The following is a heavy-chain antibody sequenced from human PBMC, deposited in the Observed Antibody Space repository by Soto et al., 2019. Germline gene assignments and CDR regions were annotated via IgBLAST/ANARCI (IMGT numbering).Heavy chain of an antibody. Sequence: QVQLVQSGAEVKKPGASVKVSCKASGYTFTGYYMHWVRQAPGQGLEWMGWINPNSGGTNYAQKFQGWVTMTRDTSIRTAYMELSRLRSDDTAVYYCARGMTTVTRDIQTLLNYYMDVWGKGTTVTVSS. CDR3: ARGMTTVTRDIQTLLNYYMDV. D-gene: IGHD4-17*01. CDR1: GYTFTGYY. CDR2: INPNSGGT. V-gene: IGHV1-2*04. J-gene: IGHJ6*03.